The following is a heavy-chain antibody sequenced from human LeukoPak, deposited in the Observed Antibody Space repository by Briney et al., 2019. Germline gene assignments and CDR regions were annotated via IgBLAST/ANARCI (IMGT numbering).Heavy chain of an antibody. CDR1: GFTLSSYA. Sequence: GGSLRLSCAASGFTLSSYAMSWVRQAPGKGLEWVSAISGSGGSTYYADSVKGRFTISRDNSKNTLYLQMNSLRAEDTAVYYCAKDDTTVTTSGTSEQGFDYWGQGTLVTVSS. V-gene: IGHV3-23*01. CDR2: ISGSGGST. J-gene: IGHJ4*02. CDR3: AKDDTTVTTSGTSEQGFDY. D-gene: IGHD4-17*01.